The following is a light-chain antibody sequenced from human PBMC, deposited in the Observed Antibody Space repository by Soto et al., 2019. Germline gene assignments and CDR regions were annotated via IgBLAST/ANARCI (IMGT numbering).Light chain of an antibody. Sequence: DIQMTQSPSTLSASVGDRVTITCRASQSISNWLAWYQQKPGKAPKLLIYDASSLESGVPSRFSGSGSGTEFTLTISSLQPDDFATYYCQQYNSLVTFGGGTKVEI. J-gene: IGKJ4*01. V-gene: IGKV1-5*01. CDR1: QSISNW. CDR2: DAS. CDR3: QQYNSLVT.